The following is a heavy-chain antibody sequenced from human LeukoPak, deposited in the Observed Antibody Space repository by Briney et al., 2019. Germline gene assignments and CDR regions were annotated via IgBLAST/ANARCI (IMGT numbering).Heavy chain of an antibody. CDR3: ATWKLGQQSFDY. J-gene: IGHJ4*02. Sequence: SETLSLTCAVYGGSFSGYYWSWIRQPPGKGLEWIGEINHSGSTNYNPSLKSRVTISLDLSKNHFSLNLRSVTAADTAVYYCATWKLGQQSFDYWGQGTLVTVSS. CDR2: INHSGST. CDR1: GGSFSGYY. V-gene: IGHV4-34*01. D-gene: IGHD1-1*01.